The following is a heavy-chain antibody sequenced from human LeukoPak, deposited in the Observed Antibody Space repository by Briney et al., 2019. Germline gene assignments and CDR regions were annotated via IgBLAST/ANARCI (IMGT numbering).Heavy chain of an antibody. D-gene: IGHD3-10*01. Sequence: ASVKVSCKASGYTFTSYGISWVRQAPGQGLEWMGWMNPNSGNTGYAQKFQGRVTMTRNTSISTAYMELSSLRSEDTAVYYCAREQQRGSEKYYYYGMDVWGQGTTVTVSS. CDR2: MNPNSGNT. CDR1: GYTFTSYG. V-gene: IGHV1-8*02. CDR3: AREQQRGSEKYYYYGMDV. J-gene: IGHJ6*02.